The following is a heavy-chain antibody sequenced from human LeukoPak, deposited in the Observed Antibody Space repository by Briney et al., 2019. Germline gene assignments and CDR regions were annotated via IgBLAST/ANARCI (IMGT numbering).Heavy chain of an antibody. CDR1: GGSISSYY. CDR3: ARGYYYDSSGYHYYFDY. CDR2: IYYSGST. J-gene: IGHJ4*02. D-gene: IGHD3-22*01. V-gene: IGHV4-59*13. Sequence: SETLSLTCTVSGGSISSYYWSWIRQPPGKGLEWLGYIYYSGSTNYNPSLKSRVTISVDTSKNQFSLKLSSVTAADTAVYYCARGYYYDSSGYHYYFDYWGQGTLVTVSS.